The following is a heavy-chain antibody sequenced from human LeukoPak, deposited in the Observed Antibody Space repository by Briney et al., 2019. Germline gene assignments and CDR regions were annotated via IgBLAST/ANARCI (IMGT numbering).Heavy chain of an antibody. J-gene: IGHJ4*02. CDR2: INPSDGST. CDR3: ARDVAREFDY. Sequence: ASVKVSCKASGYIFISYYIHWVRQAPGQGLEWMGVINPSDGSTNYAQKFQGRVTMTRDRSTSTVYMELSSLRSEDTAVYYCARDVAREFDYWGQGSLVTVFS. CDR1: GYIFISYY. D-gene: IGHD5-24*01. V-gene: IGHV1-46*01.